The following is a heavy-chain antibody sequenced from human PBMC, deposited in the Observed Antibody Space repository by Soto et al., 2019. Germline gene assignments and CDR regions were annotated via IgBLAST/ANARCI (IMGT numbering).Heavy chain of an antibody. D-gene: IGHD6-6*01. Sequence: QVQLQESGPGLVKPSQTLSLTCTVSGGSISSGGYYWSWIRQHPGKGLEWIGYIYYSGSTYYNPSLKSRVTISVDTSKNQFSLKLSSVTAADTAVYYCARGDSSSTRSNYYCYGMDVWGQGTTVTVSS. CDR3: ARGDSSSTRSNYYCYGMDV. CDR2: IYYSGST. CDR1: GGSISSGGYY. V-gene: IGHV4-31*03. J-gene: IGHJ6*02.